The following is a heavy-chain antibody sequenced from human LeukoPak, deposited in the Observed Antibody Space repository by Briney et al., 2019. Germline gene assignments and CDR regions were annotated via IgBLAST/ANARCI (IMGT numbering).Heavy chain of an antibody. CDR3: AKGLKSPDILTGYLFDY. D-gene: IGHD3-9*01. V-gene: IGHV3-23*01. CDR2: ISGSGGST. J-gene: IGHJ4*02. CDR1: GFTFSSYA. Sequence: GGSLRLSCAASGFTFSSYAMRWVRQAPGKGLEWVSAISGSGGSTYYADSVKGRFTISRDNSKNTLYLQMNSLRAEDTAVYYCAKGLKSPDILTGYLFDYWGQGTLVTVSS.